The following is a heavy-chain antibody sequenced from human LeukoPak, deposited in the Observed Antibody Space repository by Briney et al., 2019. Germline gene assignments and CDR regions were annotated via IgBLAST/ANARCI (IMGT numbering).Heavy chain of an antibody. Sequence: GGSLRLSCAASGFTFSSYWMSWVRQAPGKGLEWVANIKQDGSEKYDVDSVKGRFTISRDNAKNSLYLQMNSLRAEDTAVYYCARRKTIFGVVHGIDYWGQGTLVTVSS. D-gene: IGHD3-3*01. CDR2: IKQDGSEK. CDR1: GFTFSSYW. CDR3: ARRKTIFGVVHGIDY. V-gene: IGHV3-7*01. J-gene: IGHJ4*02.